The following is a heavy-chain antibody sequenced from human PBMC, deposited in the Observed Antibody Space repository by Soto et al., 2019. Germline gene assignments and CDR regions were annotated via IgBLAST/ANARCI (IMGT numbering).Heavy chain of an antibody. CDR2: IIPIFGTA. J-gene: IGHJ6*02. CDR1: GGTFSSYA. D-gene: IGHD2-2*01. Sequence: GASVKVSCKASGGTFSSYAISWVRQAPGQGLEWMGGIIPIFGTANYAQKFQGRVTITADESTSTAYMELSSLRSEDTAVYYCARGLVRYCSSTSCYPALDYYYYGMDVWGQGTTVPVSS. CDR3: ARGLVRYCSSTSCYPALDYYYYGMDV. V-gene: IGHV1-69*13.